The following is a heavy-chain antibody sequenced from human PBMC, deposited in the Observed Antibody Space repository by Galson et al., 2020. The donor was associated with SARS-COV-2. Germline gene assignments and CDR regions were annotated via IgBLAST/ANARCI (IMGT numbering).Heavy chain of an antibody. CDR1: GFTFRNYA. V-gene: IGHV3-30-3*01. J-gene: IGHJ4*02. D-gene: IGHD3-22*01. CDR2: ISYDENYK. Sequence: GGSLRLSCAASGFTFRNYAMHWVRQAPGKGLEWVAIISYDENYKYADSVKGRFTISRDNSKNTLYLQMNSLRPEDTAVYYCAKETADYDSSNFDFWGQGTLVTVSS. CDR3: AKETADYDSSNFDF.